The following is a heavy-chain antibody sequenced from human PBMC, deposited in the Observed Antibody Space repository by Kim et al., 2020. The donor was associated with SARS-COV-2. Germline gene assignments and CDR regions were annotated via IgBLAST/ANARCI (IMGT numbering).Heavy chain of an antibody. CDR1: GYTFTSYD. Sequence: ASVKVSCKASGYTFTSYDINWVRQATGQGLEWMGWMNPNSGNTGYAQKFQGRVTMTRNTSISTAYMELSSLRSEDTAVYYCARTKGIAVAGYYYYYGMDVWGQGTTVTVSS. J-gene: IGHJ6*02. V-gene: IGHV1-8*01. CDR3: ARTKGIAVAGYYYYYGMDV. D-gene: IGHD6-19*01. CDR2: MNPNSGNT.